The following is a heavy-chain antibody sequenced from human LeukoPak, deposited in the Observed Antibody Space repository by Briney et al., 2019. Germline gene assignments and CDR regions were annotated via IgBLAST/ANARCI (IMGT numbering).Heavy chain of an antibody. D-gene: IGHD5-12*01. Sequence: SETLSLTCTVSGGSISSYYWSWIRQPPGKGLEWIGCISYTGSGNYNPSLKSPVTISLDKSKNHFSLTLSSVTAADTAVYYCPRGARGVWFDPWGQGTLVTVSS. CDR3: PRGARGVWFDP. J-gene: IGHJ5*02. CDR1: GGSISSYY. CDR2: ISYTGSG. V-gene: IGHV4-59*01.